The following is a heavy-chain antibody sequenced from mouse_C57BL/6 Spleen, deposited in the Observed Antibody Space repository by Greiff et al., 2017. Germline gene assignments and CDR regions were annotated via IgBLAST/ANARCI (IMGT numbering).Heavy chain of an antibody. CDR3: ASMPIPFAMDY. CDR2: IHPNSGST. J-gene: IGHJ4*01. CDR1: GYTFTSYW. V-gene: IGHV1-64*01. Sequence: QVQLQQPGAELVKPGASVKLSCKASGYTFTSYWMHWVKQRPGQGLEWIGMIHPNSGSTNYNEKFKSKDTLTVDKSSSTAYMHLSSLTSEDSAVYYCASMPIPFAMDYWGQGTSVTVSS. D-gene: IGHD6-5*01.